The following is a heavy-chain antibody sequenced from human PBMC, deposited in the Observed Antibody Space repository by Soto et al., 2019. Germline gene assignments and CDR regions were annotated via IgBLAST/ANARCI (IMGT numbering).Heavy chain of an antibody. Sequence: GGSLRLSCVGSGFTFRSYGMHWVREAPGKGLEWVAVISYDGSNKYYADSVKGRFTISRDNSKNTLYLQMNSLRAEDTAVYYCAKDRSHWETGYYPNPNDYTDMDVRSLGATLTVSS. CDR1: GFTFRSYG. D-gene: IGHD3-9*01. J-gene: IGHJ6*02. V-gene: IGHV3-30*18. CDR2: ISYDGSNK. CDR3: AKDRSHWETGYYPNPNDYTDMDV.